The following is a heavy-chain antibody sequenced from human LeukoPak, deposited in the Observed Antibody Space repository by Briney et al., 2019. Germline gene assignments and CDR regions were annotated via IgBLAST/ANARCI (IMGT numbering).Heavy chain of an antibody. J-gene: IGHJ4*02. CDR3: ATRVGGPEGY. CDR2: ISGSGGST. CDR1: GFTFSSYA. V-gene: IGHV3-23*01. Sequence: GGSLRLSCAASGFTFSSYAMSWVRQAPGKGLEWVSAISGSGGSTYYADSVKGRFTISRDNSKNTLYLQMNSLRPEDTAMYYCATRVGGPEGYWGQGTLVAVSS. D-gene: IGHD3-3*01.